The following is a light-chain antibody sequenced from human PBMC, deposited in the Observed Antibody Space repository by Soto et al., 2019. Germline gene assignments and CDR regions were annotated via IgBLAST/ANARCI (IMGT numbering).Light chain of an antibody. Sequence: EIVLTQSPATLSLSPGERATLSCRTSQSVSSYFAWYQQKPGRAPRLLIYDAYNKATGIPARFIGSWSGTNFTLTISSLEPEDFAVYYCQQRSNWPSTFGQGTRLEIK. CDR2: DAY. CDR3: QQRSNWPST. V-gene: IGKV3-11*01. J-gene: IGKJ5*01. CDR1: QSVSSY.